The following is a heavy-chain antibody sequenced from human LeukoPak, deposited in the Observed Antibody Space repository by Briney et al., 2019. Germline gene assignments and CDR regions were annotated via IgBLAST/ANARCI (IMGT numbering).Heavy chain of an antibody. J-gene: IGHJ4*02. V-gene: IGHV3-30*02. Sequence: GGSLRLSCAGSGFTFSSYGMHWVRQAPGKGLEWVAFIRYDGTDKYYAGSVKGRFTISRDNSKNTLYLQMNSLRAEDTAVYYCAKLQLYYDILTGPLVDHWGQGTLVTVSS. CDR2: IRYDGTDK. D-gene: IGHD3-9*01. CDR3: AKLQLYYDILTGPLVDH. CDR1: GFTFSSYG.